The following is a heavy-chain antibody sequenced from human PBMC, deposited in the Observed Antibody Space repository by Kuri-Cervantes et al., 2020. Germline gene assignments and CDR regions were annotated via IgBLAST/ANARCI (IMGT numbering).Heavy chain of an antibody. V-gene: IGHV3-74*01. CDR3: ARGVDICSGGTCYPNYYYYYMDV. D-gene: IGHD2-15*01. CDR1: GFTFSSYW. J-gene: IGHJ6*03. CDR2: INSDGSST. Sequence: GESLKISCAASGFTFSSYWHWVRQAPGKGLVWVSRINSDGSSTSYADSVKGRFTISRDNAKNTLYVQMNSLRAEDTAVYYCARGVDICSGGTCYPNYYYYYMDVWGKGTTVTVSS.